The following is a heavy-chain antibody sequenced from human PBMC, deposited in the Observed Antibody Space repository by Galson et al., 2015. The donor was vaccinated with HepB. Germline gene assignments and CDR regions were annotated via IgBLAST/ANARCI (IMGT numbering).Heavy chain of an antibody. V-gene: IGHV3-23*01. CDR2: ISGDGGVT. CDR3: AKVAILGATPHYFDY. J-gene: IGHJ4*02. CDR1: GSTFTRYA. D-gene: IGHD3-16*01. Sequence: SLRLSCAASGSTFTRYAITWVRQAPGKGLEYISSISGDGGVTYYADSVKGRFTISRDNSKNTVYLQVNSLRAEDTAVYFCAKVAILGATPHYFDYWGLGILVTVSS.